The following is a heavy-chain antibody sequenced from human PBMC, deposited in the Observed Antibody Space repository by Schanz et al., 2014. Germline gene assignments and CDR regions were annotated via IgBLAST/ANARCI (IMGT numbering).Heavy chain of an antibody. Sequence: QVHLVQSESELKNPGASVKVSCKTSGYSFSTYAMNWVRQAPGQGLEWMGWINTKTGNPTYAQGFTGRFVFSLDTSVSTTHLQITNLKADDNAVYYCARGYCAGTSCPIFDYWGQGTLVTVSS. D-gene: IGHD2-2*01. V-gene: IGHV7-4-1*02. CDR2: INTKTGNP. CDR3: ARGYCAGTSCPIFDY. CDR1: GYSFSTYA. J-gene: IGHJ4*02.